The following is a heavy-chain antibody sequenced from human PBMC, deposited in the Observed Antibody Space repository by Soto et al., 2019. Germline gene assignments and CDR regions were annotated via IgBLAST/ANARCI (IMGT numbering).Heavy chain of an antibody. D-gene: IGHD3-3*01. CDR1: GFTFSSYC. J-gene: IGHJ4*02. V-gene: IGHV3-30*18. CDR3: AKAIFGVVPPNP. CDR2: ISYDGSNK. Sequence: PGGSLRLSCAASGFTFSSYCMHWVRQAPGKGLEWVAVISYDGSNKYYADSVKGRFTISRDNSKNTLYLQMNSLRAEDTAVYYCAKAIFGVVPPNPWGQGTLVTVSS.